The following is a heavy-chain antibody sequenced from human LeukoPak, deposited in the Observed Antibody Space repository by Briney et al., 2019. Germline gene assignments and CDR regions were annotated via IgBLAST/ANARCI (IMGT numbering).Heavy chain of an antibody. V-gene: IGHV1-18*01. CDR3: ARVDGSGSYYKFPSAYYYYGMDV. D-gene: IGHD3-10*01. Sequence: ASVKVSCKASGYTFTGYGISWVRQAPGQGLEWMGWISAYNGNTNYAQKLQGRVTMTTDTSTSTAYMELRSLRSDDTAVYYCARVDGSGSYYKFPSAYYYYGMDVWGQGTTVTVSS. J-gene: IGHJ6*02. CDR1: GYTFTGYG. CDR2: ISAYNGNT.